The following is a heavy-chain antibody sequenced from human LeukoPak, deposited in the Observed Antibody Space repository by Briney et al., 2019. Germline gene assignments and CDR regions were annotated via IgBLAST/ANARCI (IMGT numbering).Heavy chain of an antibody. J-gene: IGHJ6*03. D-gene: IGHD5-12*01. CDR3: ARVGYSGYGYYYYMDV. V-gene: IGHV1-69*05. CDR1: GGTFSGYA. Sequence: SVKVSCKASGGTFSGYAISWVRQAPGQGLEWMGGIIPIFGTANYAQKFQGRVTITTDESTSTAYMELSSLRSEDTAVYYCARVGYSGYGYYYYMDVWGKGTTVTVSS. CDR2: IIPIFGTA.